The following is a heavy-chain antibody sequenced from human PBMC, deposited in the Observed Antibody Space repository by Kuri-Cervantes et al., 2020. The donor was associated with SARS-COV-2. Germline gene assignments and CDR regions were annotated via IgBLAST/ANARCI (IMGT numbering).Heavy chain of an antibody. CDR2: IDPSDSYT. CDR1: GYSFTSYW. V-gene: IGHV5-10-1*01. CDR3: ARGYCSSTSCYYGMDV. Sequence: GESLKISCKGSGYSFTSYWISWVRQMPGKGLEWMGRIDPSDSYTNYSPSFQGHVTISADKSISTAYLQWSSLKASDTAMYYCARGYCSSTSCYYGMDVWGQGTTVTVSS. D-gene: IGHD2-2*01. J-gene: IGHJ6*02.